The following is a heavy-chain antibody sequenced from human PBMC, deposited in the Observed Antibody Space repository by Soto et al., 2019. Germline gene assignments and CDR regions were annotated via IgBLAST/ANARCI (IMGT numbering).Heavy chain of an antibody. Sequence: GGSLRLSCAASGFTFSIYNMNWVRQAPGKGLEWVSYISDSSAIIHYADSVEGRFTISRDNAKNSLSLQMNSLSAEDTALYFCARVAGYTRGYDTFDVWGQGTKVTVSS. D-gene: IGHD3-22*01. CDR2: ISDSSAII. CDR1: GFTFSIYN. J-gene: IGHJ3*01. CDR3: ARVAGYTRGYDTFDV. V-gene: IGHV3-48*01.